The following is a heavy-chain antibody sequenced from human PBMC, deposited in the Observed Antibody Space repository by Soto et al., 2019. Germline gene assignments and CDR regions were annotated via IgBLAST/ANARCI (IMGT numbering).Heavy chain of an antibody. CDR1: GGTFSSYA. Sequence: QVQLVQSGAEVKKPGSSVKVSCKASGGTFSSYAISWVRQAPGQGLEWMGGIIPIFGTANYAQKFQGRVTITAAESTSTAYMELSSLRSEDTAVYYCARGDCSGGSCYTNWFDPWGQGTLVTVSS. CDR2: IIPIFGTA. D-gene: IGHD2-15*01. V-gene: IGHV1-69*12. J-gene: IGHJ5*02. CDR3: ARGDCSGGSCYTNWFDP.